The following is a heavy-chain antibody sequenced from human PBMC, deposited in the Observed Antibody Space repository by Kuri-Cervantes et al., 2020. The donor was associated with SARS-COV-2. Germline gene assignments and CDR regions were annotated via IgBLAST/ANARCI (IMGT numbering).Heavy chain of an antibody. Sequence: GESLKISCAASGFTFSSYWMSWVRQASGKGLEWVGRVRGKANNYATAYAASVKGRFTISRDDSKNMAYLQMNSLRAEDTAVYYCAKDGSSGWEDFDYWGQGTLVTVSS. CDR2: VRGKANNYAT. CDR3: AKDGSSGWEDFDY. D-gene: IGHD6-19*01. J-gene: IGHJ4*02. CDR1: GFTFSSYW. V-gene: IGHV3-73*01.